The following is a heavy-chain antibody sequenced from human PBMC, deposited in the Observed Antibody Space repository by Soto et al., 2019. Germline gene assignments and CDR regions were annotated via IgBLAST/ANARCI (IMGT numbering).Heavy chain of an antibody. D-gene: IGHD2-8*01. CDR2: IDVGSANA. CDR3: AKEMATRGMDV. V-gene: IGHV1-58*01. CDR1: GFTFSSSA. Sequence: ASVKVSCKTSGFTFSSSAVHWVRQARGHRLQWIGWIDVGSANANYAQMLQERVTISRDMSTSTAYMELSSLRPEDTAVYYCAKEMATRGMDVWGQGTTVTVSS. J-gene: IGHJ6*02.